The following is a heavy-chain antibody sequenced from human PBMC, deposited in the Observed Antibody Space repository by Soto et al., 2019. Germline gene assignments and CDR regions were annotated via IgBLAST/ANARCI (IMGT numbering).Heavy chain of an antibody. D-gene: IGHD3-10*01. CDR1: GGTFSSYT. CDR3: ASSTMVRGYYMDV. Sequence: GASVKVSCKASGGTFSSYTISWVRQAPGQGLEWMGRIIPILGIANYAQKFQGRVTITADKSTSTAYMELSSLRSEDTAVYYCASSTMVRGYYMDVWVKGTTVTGSS. V-gene: IGHV1-69*02. J-gene: IGHJ6*03. CDR2: IIPILGIA.